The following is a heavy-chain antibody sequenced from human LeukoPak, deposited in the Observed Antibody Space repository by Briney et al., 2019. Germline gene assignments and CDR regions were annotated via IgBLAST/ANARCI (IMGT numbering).Heavy chain of an antibody. CDR3: ALPQMVGSGSPFDY. CDR2: IYPGDSDT. J-gene: IGHJ4*02. V-gene: IGHV5-51*01. D-gene: IGHD6-25*01. CDR1: GYSFSDYW. Sequence: GESLKISCKGSGYSFSDYWIGWVRQMPGKGLDWMGIIYPGDSDTRYSPSFQGQVTISADKSISTAYLQWSGLKASDTAMYYCALPQMVGSGSPFDYWGQGTPVSVSS.